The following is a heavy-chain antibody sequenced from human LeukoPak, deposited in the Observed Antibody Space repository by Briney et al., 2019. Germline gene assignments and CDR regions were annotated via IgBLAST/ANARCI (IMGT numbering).Heavy chain of an antibody. CDR1: GFTFSSYA. CDR3: AKDRGLRFLEWLLYYFDY. Sequence: GGSLRLSCAASGFTFSSYAMSWVRQAPGKGLEWVSGISGSGGSTYYADSVKGRFTISRDNSKNTLYLQMNSLRAEDTAVYYCAKDRGLRFLEWLLYYFDYWGQGTLVTVSS. D-gene: IGHD3-3*01. V-gene: IGHV3-23*01. CDR2: ISGSGGST. J-gene: IGHJ4*02.